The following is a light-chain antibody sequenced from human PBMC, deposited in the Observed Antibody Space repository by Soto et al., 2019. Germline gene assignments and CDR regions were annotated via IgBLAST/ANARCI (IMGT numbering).Light chain of an antibody. J-gene: IGLJ1*01. CDR2: EVS. V-gene: IGLV2-14*01. CDR3: SSYTSSSTLYV. Sequence: QSALTQPASVSGSPGQSITISCTGTSSDVGGYNYVSWYQQHPGKAPKLFIYEVSNRPSGVSNRCSGSKSGDTASLTISGLHAEDEADYYCSSYTSSSTLYVFGTGTKVTVL. CDR1: SSDVGGYNY.